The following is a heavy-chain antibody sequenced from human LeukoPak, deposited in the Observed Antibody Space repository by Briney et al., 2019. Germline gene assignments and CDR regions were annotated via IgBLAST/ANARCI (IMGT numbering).Heavy chain of an antibody. CDR1: GFTFSSYA. J-gene: IGHJ4*02. Sequence: PGGSLRLSCAASGFTFSSYAMSWVRQAPGKGLEWVSAISGSGGSTYYADSVKGRFTISRDNSKNTLYLQVNSLRAEDTAVYYCAKHSQSYSGSYLSYFDYWGQGTLVTVSS. V-gene: IGHV3-23*01. CDR2: ISGSGGST. CDR3: AKHSQSYSGSYLSYFDY. D-gene: IGHD1-26*01.